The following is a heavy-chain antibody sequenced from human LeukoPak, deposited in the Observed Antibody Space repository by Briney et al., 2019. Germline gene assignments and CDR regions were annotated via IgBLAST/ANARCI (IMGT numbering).Heavy chain of an antibody. CDR3: ARGPVIDIDGDLYYYYYYGMDV. V-gene: IGHV1-8*02. CDR2: MNPNSGNT. J-gene: IGHJ6*02. Sequence: GSSVKVSCKASGGTFSSYAISWVRQATGQGLEWMGWMNPNSGNTGYAQKFQGRVTMTRNTSISTAYMELSSLRSEDTAVYYCARGPVIDIDGDLYYYYYYGMDVWGQGTTVTVSS. D-gene: IGHD4-17*01. CDR1: GGTFSSYA.